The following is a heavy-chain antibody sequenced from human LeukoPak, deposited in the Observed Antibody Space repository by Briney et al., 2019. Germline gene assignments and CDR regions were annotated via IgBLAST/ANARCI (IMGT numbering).Heavy chain of an antibody. CDR1: GGSISSSSYY. V-gene: IGHV4-39*07. CDR2: IYYSGST. Sequence: SETLSLTCTVSGGSISSSSYYWGWIRQPPGKGLEWIGSIYYSGSTNYNPSLKSRVTISVDKSKNQFSLKLSSVTAADTAVYYCARDLITYYYDSSGYYRYFDYWGQGTLVTVSS. J-gene: IGHJ4*02. D-gene: IGHD3-22*01. CDR3: ARDLITYYYDSSGYYRYFDY.